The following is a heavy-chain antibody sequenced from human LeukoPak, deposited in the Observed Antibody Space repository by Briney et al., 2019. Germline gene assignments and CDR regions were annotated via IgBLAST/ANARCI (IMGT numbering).Heavy chain of an antibody. Sequence: SSETLSLTCTVSGGSISSFYWSWIRQPAGKGLEWIGRVFTSGSTNYSPSLKSRVTLSVDTSKNQFSLKLSSVTAADTAMYYCARGRYGSGSYFSDYWGQGTLVTVSS. CDR2: VFTSGST. CDR3: ARGRYGSGSYFSDY. CDR1: GGSISSFY. D-gene: IGHD3-10*01. J-gene: IGHJ4*02. V-gene: IGHV4-4*07.